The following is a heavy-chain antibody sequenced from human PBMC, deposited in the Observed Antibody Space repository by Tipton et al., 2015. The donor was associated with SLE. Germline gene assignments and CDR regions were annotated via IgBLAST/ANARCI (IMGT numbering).Heavy chain of an antibody. Sequence: TLSLTCTVSGGSISSGGYYWSWIRQHPGKGLEWIGDTYHSGSTHNNPSLKSRVTISVDTSKNEFSLNVNSVTAADTAVYYCARELMVTNPRDFYYYMDVWGKGTTVTVSS. D-gene: IGHD5-24*01. J-gene: IGHJ6*03. CDR2: TYHSGST. CDR3: ARELMVTNPRDFYYYMDV. V-gene: IGHV4-31*03. CDR1: GGSISSGGYY.